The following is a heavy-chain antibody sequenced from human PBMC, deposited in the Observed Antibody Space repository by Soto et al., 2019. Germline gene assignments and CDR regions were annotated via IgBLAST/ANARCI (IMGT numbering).Heavy chain of an antibody. CDR3: ASALLDYGDYYFDN. CDR2: IFISGST. CDR1: GGSIGSYY. D-gene: IGHD4-17*01. Sequence: QVQLQESGPGLVKPSETLSLTCTVSGGSIGSYYWIWIRQSAGKGLEWIGHIFISGSTNYNPSLESRVTMSVDTSKNQFSLKLSSVTAADTAVYYCASALLDYGDYYFDNWGQGTLVTVYS. J-gene: IGHJ4*02. V-gene: IGHV4-4*07.